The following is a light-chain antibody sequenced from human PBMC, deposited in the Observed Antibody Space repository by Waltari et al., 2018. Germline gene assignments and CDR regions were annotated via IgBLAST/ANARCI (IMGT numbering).Light chain of an antibody. J-gene: IGKJ5*01. Sequence: DIQLTQSPSSLSASVGDRVTITCQASQDISNDLNWYQQKPGKAPDLLIYDASTLETGVPSTFSGSGSGTNFTVTISSLQPEDIATFYCQQYDNLPITFGQGTRLEIK. CDR1: QDISND. CDR2: DAS. CDR3: QQYDNLPIT. V-gene: IGKV1-33*01.